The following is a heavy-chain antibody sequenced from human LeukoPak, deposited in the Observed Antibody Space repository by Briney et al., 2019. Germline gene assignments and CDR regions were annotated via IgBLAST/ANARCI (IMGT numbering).Heavy chain of an antibody. V-gene: IGHV3-7*01. D-gene: IGHD3-16*01. Sequence: GGSLRLSCAASGFTFSSFWMSWVRQAPSKGLEWVANIDQDGREKYYVDSVKGRFTISRDNAKNSLYLQMNSLRAEDTAVYYCALWGGGGFDYWGQGTLVTVSS. CDR3: ALWGGGGFDY. CDR1: GFTFSSFW. CDR2: IDQDGREK. J-gene: IGHJ4*02.